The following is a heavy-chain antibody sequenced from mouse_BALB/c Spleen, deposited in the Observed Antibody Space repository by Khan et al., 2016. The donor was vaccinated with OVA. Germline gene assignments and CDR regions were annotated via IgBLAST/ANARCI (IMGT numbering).Heavy chain of an antibody. CDR1: GYSFTGYY. CDR3: AREGEQGWAMDY. CDR2: ISCYNGAT. D-gene: IGHD3-3*01. J-gene: IGHJ4*01. V-gene: IGHV1S34*01. Sequence: LVKTGASVKISCKASGYSFTGYYMHWVKPSHGKSLEWSGYISCYNGATRYNQKFKGKATFTVNQSPSTAYLQINSLTSVDTAVYYSAREGEQGWAMDYWGQGTSVTVSS.